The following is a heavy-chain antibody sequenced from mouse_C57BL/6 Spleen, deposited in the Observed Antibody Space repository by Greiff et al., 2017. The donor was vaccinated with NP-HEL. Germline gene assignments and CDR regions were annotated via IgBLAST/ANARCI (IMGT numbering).Heavy chain of an antibody. CDR3: ARPLMVTTEYYFDY. CDR2: ISSGSSTI. J-gene: IGHJ2*01. V-gene: IGHV5-17*01. D-gene: IGHD2-2*01. Sequence: EVQVVESGGGLVKPGGSLKLSCAASGFTFSDYGMHWVRQAPEKGLEWVAYISSGSSTIYYADTVKGRFTISRDNAKNTLFLQMTSLRSEDTAMYYCARPLMVTTEYYFDYWGQGTTLTVSS. CDR1: GFTFSDYG.